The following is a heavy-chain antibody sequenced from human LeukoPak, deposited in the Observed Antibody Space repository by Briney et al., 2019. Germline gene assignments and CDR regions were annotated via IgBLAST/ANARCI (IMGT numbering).Heavy chain of an antibody. CDR2: INPNIGGT. D-gene: IGHD4-23*01. V-gene: IGHV1-2*02. CDR1: GYTFTGYY. J-gene: IGHJ5*02. CDR3: ARSNYGGQGAGDNWFDP. Sequence: ASVKVSCKASGYTFTGYYMHWVRQAPGQGLEWMGWINPNIGGTNYAQKFQGRVTMTRDTSISTACMDLSSLTSDDTAVYYCARSNYGGQGAGDNWFDPWGQGTLVTVSS.